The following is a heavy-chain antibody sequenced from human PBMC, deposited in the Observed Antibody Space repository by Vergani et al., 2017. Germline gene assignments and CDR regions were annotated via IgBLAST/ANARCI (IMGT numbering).Heavy chain of an antibody. D-gene: IGHD2-2*02. V-gene: IGHV3-33*01. Sequence: VQLLESGGDLVQPGGSLRLSCVASRSTFKTYGMHWVRQAPGKGLEWVGLIYYDGSNAYYADSVKGRFTISRDNSKNTLYLQRSSLRAEDTAVYYCARDQVPAAIRLNVGNYMDVWGKGTTVIVSS. CDR1: RSTFKTYG. CDR2: IYYDGSNA. J-gene: IGHJ6*03. CDR3: ARDQVPAAIRLNVGNYMDV.